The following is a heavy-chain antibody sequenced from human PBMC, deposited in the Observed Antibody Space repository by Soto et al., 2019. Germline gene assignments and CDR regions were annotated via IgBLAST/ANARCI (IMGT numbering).Heavy chain of an antibody. J-gene: IGHJ1*01. V-gene: IGHV1-58*01. CDR1: TFTSSA. CDR3: AASYDILTGYYVVGYFQH. Sequence: TFTSSAVQWVRQARGQRLEWIGWIVVGSGNTNYAQKFQERVTITRDMSTSTAYMELSSLRSEDTAVYYCAASYDILTGYYVVGYFQHWGQGTTVTVSS. D-gene: IGHD3-9*01. CDR2: IVVGSGNT.